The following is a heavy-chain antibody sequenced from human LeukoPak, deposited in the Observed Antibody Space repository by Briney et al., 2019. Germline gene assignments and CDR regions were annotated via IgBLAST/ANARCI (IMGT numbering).Heavy chain of an antibody. D-gene: IGHD2-2*01. J-gene: IGHJ4*02. CDR1: GYTFTSYD. CDR3: ARSLVYCSSTSCDYFDY. Sequence: GASVKVSCKASGYTFTSYDINWVRQATGQGLEWMGWMNPNSGNTGYAQKFQGRVTITRNTSISTAYMELSSLRSEDTAVYYCARSLVYCSSTSCDYFDYWGQGTLVTVSS. V-gene: IGHV1-8*03. CDR2: MNPNSGNT.